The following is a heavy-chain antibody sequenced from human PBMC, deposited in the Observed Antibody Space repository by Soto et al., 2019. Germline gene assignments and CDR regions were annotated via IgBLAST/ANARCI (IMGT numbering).Heavy chain of an antibody. D-gene: IGHD2-21*01. CDR1: GFTFSSYD. CDR2: IGTAGDT. V-gene: IGHV3-13*01. J-gene: IGHJ6*02. Sequence: PGGSLRLSCAASGFTFSSYDMHWVRQATGKGLEWVSAIGTAGDTYYPGSVKGRFTISRENAKNSLYLQMNSLRAEDTAVYYCAAYCGGDCYYGMDVWGQGTTVTVSS. CDR3: AAYCGGDCYYGMDV.